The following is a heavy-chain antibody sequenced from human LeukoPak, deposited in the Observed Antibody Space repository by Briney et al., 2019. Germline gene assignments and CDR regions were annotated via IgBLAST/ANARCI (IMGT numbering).Heavy chain of an antibody. D-gene: IGHD1-14*01. V-gene: IGHV3-15*01. J-gene: IGHJ4*02. CDR3: ATYFPITSRH. CDR2: IKKKADGGTT. CDR1: GITFINAR. Sequence: PVGALRLSCAASGITFINARRSWVRQDPGKGLEWVGHIKKKADGGTTDYAAPVQGRFTISRDDSKNTLYLQMNSLKTEDTAVYYCATYFPITSRHWGQGALVTVSS.